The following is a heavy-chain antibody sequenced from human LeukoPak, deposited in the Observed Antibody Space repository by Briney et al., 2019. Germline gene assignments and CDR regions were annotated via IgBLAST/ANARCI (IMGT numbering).Heavy chain of an antibody. V-gene: IGHV3-21*01. Sequence: GGSLRLSCAASGFTFSSYSMNWVRQAPGKGLEWVSSISSSSSYIYYADSVKGRFTISRDNAKNSLYLQMNSLRAEDTAVYYCASFGVYCSGGSCSVDYWGQGTLVTVSS. J-gene: IGHJ4*02. CDR1: GFTFSSYS. D-gene: IGHD2-15*01. CDR3: ASFGVYCSGGSCSVDY. CDR2: ISSSSSYI.